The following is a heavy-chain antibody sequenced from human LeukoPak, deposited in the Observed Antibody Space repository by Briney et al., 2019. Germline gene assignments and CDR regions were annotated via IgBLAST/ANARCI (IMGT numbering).Heavy chain of an antibody. V-gene: IGHV4-38-2*02. D-gene: IGHD3-16*01. CDR3: ARGPITFGGVKN. CDR1: GYSISSGYY. CDR2: IYHSGST. Sequence: SETLSLTCTVSGYSISSGYYWGWIRQPPGKGLEWIGSIYHSGSTYYNPSLKSRVTISVDTSKNQFSLRLSSVTAADTAVYYCARGPITFGGVKNWGQGTLVTVSS. J-gene: IGHJ4*02.